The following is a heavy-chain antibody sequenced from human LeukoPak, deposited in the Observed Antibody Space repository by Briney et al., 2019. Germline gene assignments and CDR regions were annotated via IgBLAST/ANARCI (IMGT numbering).Heavy chain of an antibody. D-gene: IGHD2-2*01. V-gene: IGHV4-59*01. CDR3: ARSGGYQLLLFDY. CDR2: IYYSGST. Sequence: SETLSLTCTVSGGSISSYYWSWIRQPPGKGLEWIGYIYYSGSTNYNPSLKSRVTISVDTSKNQFSLKLSSVTAADTAVYYCARSGGYQLLLFDYWGQGTLGTVSS. CDR1: GGSISSYY. J-gene: IGHJ4*02.